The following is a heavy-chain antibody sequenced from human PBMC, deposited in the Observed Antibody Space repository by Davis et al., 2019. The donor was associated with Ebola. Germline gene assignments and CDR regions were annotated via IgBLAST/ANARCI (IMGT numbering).Heavy chain of an antibody. J-gene: IGHJ6*02. D-gene: IGHD2-15*01. V-gene: IGHV4-59*01. CDR2: IYYSGST. CDR3: ATPEVETIAGFCSGGNCYDGGEYYAMDV. Sequence: PSETLSLTCTVSGGSISSYYWSWIRQPPGKGLEWIGYIYYSGSTNYNPSLKSRVTISVDTSKNQFSLKLSSVTAADTAVYYCATPEVETIAGFCSGGNCYDGGEYYAMDVWGQGTAVTVSS. CDR1: GGSISSYY.